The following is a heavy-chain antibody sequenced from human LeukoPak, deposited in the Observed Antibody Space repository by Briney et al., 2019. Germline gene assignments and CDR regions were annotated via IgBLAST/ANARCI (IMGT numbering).Heavy chain of an antibody. CDR1: GFTFNTYP. V-gene: IGHV3-23*01. CDR3: ARSREASAGTGSFDY. CDR2: IRDSGGNT. J-gene: IGHJ4*02. Sequence: GGSLRLSCVASGFTFNTYPMSWVRQAPGKGLEWVSTIRDSGGNTYYADSVKGRFTISRDTSKNTLCLQMNSLTAEDTAVYYCARSREASAGTGSFDYWGQGTLVTISS. D-gene: IGHD6-13*01.